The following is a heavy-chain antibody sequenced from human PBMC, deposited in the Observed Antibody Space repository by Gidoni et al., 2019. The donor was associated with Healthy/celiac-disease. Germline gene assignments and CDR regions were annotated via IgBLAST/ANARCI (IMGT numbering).Heavy chain of an antibody. CDR1: GGSFSGYY. Sequence: VQLQQWGAGLLKPSETLSLTSAFHGGSFSGYYWSWIRPPPGKGLEWIGEINHSGSTNYNPSLKSRVTISVDTSKNQFSLKLSSVTAADTAVYYCARARGDYTIHAFDIWGQGTMVTVSS. V-gene: IGHV4-34*01. CDR3: ARARGDYTIHAFDI. D-gene: IGHD4-17*01. CDR2: INHSGST. J-gene: IGHJ3*02.